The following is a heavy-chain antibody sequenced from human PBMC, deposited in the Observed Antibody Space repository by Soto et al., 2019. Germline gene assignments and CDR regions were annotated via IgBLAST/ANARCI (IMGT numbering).Heavy chain of an antibody. J-gene: IGHJ6*02. CDR2: ISGSDGGT. CDR1: GFTFGSYA. Sequence: GGSLRLSCAASGFTFGSYAMTWVRQAPGKGLEWVATISGSDGGTYYADSAKDRFTISRDNSKNTLYLQMNNLRADDTAVFYCANRPRYYHLDVWGQGTTVTVSS. V-gene: IGHV3-23*01. CDR3: ANRPRYYHLDV.